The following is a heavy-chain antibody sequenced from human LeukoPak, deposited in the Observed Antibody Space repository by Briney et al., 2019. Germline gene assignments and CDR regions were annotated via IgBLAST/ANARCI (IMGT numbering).Heavy chain of an antibody. V-gene: IGHV1-69*05. D-gene: IGHD1-1*01. CDR2: IIPIFGTA. Sequence: GASVKVSCKASGGTFSSCAISWVRQAPGQGLEWMGGIIPIFGTANYAQKFQGRVTITTDESTGTAYMELSSLRSEDTAVYYCARRPLRPTGTIYFDYWGQGTLVTVSS. J-gene: IGHJ4*02. CDR3: ARRPLRPTGTIYFDY. CDR1: GGTFSSCA.